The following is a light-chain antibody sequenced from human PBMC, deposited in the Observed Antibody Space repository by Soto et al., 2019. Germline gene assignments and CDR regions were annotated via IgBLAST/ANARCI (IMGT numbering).Light chain of an antibody. V-gene: IGKV1-5*01. CDR2: DTS. Sequence: ITVRASQRSSNWLAWYQQRPGKAPNLLIYDTSNLESGVPSRFSGSGSGTEFTLTISSLPTEGFATYYCQHPDNFPLTCGQGTRL. CDR3: QHPDNFPLT. J-gene: IGKJ5*01. CDR1: QRSSNW.